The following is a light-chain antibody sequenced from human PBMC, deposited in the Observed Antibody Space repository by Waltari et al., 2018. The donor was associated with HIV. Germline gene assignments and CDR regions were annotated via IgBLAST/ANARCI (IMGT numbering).Light chain of an antibody. CDR2: YDS. CDR3: EVWDETRNRVV. CDR1: RIGTKS. J-gene: IGLJ2*01. Sequence: YVLTQPPSVSVAQGKTATTTCEGDRIGTKSVHWYQQKSGQAPQLIIYYDSDRPSGIPERFSGSNSGSAATLTISRVEDGDEADYYCEVWDETRNRVVFGGGTKLFAL. V-gene: IGLV3-21*04.